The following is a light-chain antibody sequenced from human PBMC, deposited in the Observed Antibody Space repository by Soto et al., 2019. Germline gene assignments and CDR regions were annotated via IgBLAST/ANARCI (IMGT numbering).Light chain of an antibody. J-gene: IGLJ2*01. CDR1: KLGDKY. CDR3: QAWDSSTHVV. CDR2: QDS. V-gene: IGLV3-1*01. Sequence: YELTQPPSVSVSPGQTASITCSGDKLGDKYACWYQQKPGQSPVLVIYQDSKRPSGIPERFSGSNSGNTATLTISGTQAMDEADYYCQAWDSSTHVVFGGGTKLTVL.